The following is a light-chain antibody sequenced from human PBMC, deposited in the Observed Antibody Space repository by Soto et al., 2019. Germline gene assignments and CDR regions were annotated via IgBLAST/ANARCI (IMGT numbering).Light chain of an antibody. CDR3: QQYGSSPCT. J-gene: IGKJ2*02. Sequence: EIVLTQSPGTLSLSPGERATLSCRASQSVSSSYLAWYQQKPGQAPRLLIYGASSRATGIPDRFSGSGSGTAFTLTISRLDPEDFEVYYCQQYGSSPCTFGQGTKLEIK. V-gene: IGKV3-20*01. CDR1: QSVSSSY. CDR2: GAS.